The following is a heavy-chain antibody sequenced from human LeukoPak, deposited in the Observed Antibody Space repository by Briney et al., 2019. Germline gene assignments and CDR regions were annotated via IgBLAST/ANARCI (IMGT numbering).Heavy chain of an antibody. V-gene: IGHV3-21*01. CDR3: AREMDYYDSSGYCDY. Sequence: TGGSLRLSCAASGFTFSSYSMSWVRQAPGKGLEWVSSISSSSTYIHYADSVKGRFTIPRDNAKNSLYLQMNSLRAEDTAVYYCAREMDYYDSSGYCDYWGQGTLVTVSS. D-gene: IGHD3-22*01. J-gene: IGHJ4*02. CDR2: ISSSSTYI. CDR1: GFTFSSYS.